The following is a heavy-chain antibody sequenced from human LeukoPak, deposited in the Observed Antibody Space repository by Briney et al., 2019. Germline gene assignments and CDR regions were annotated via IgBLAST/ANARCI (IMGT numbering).Heavy chain of an antibody. CDR2: IYPGDSDT. V-gene: IGHV5-51*01. Sequence: GESLKISCKGSGYSLTSYWIGWVRQMPGKGLEWMGIIYPGDSDTRYSPSFQGQVTISADKSISTAYLQWSSLKASDTAMYYCASVIYYGSGSYGFDFDIWGQGTMVTVSS. CDR3: ASVIYYGSGSYGFDFDI. D-gene: IGHD3-10*01. J-gene: IGHJ3*02. CDR1: GYSLTSYW.